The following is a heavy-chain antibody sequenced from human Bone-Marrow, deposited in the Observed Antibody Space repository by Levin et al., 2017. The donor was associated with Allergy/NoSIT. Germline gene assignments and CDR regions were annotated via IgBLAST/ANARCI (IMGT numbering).Heavy chain of an antibody. D-gene: IGHD6-6*01. CDR1: GFSLNTPGLR. Sequence: SGPTLVKPTQTLTLTCSFSGFSLNTPGLRLSWIRQSPGKALEWLARIDWDDQKFYRTSLKTRLTISKDTSKNQVVLRMTKMDPVDTGTYYCARMGIGARNYGMDAWGRGTAVTVS. CDR3: ARMGIGARNYGMDA. J-gene: IGHJ6*02. CDR2: IDWDDQK. V-gene: IGHV2-70*04.